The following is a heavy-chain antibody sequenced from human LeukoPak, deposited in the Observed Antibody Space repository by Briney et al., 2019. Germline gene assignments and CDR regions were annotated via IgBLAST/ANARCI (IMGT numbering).Heavy chain of an antibody. D-gene: IGHD3-22*01. CDR1: GGSISSGGYS. Sequence: PSQTLSLTCAVPGGSISSGGYSWSWIRQPPGKGLEWIGYIYHSGSTYYNPSLKSRVTISVDRSKNQFSLKLSSVTAADTAVYYCASQATYYYDSSGYFDPWGQGTLVTVSS. CDR2: IYHSGST. J-gene: IGHJ5*02. CDR3: ASQATYYYDSSGYFDP. V-gene: IGHV4-30-2*01.